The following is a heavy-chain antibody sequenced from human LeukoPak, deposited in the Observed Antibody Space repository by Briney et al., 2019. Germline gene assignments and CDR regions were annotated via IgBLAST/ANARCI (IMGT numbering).Heavy chain of an antibody. J-gene: IGHJ5*02. CDR2: ISSTGTYI. V-gene: IGHV3-21*01. CDR1: GFTFSSYS. Sequence: GGSLRLSCAASGFTFSSYSMNWVRQAPGKELEWVSSISSTGTYIYYADSVKGRFTISRDNAKNSLYLQMNSLRAEDTAVYYCARDPSVVPAAVNWFDPWGQGTLVTVSS. D-gene: IGHD2-2*01. CDR3: ARDPSVVPAAVNWFDP.